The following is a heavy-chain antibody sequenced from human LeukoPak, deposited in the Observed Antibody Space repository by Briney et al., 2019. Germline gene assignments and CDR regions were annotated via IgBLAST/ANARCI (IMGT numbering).Heavy chain of an antibody. V-gene: IGHV1-69*17. CDR3: ARDGEMAAIYFDY. CDR2: IIPTVGIA. J-gene: IGHJ4*02. Sequence: ASVKVSCKASGGTFSTYPISWVRQAPGQGLEWMGGIIPTVGIANYAQKFRGRVTITADKSTNTAYMELSSLGSEDTAVYYCARDGEMAAIYFDYWGQGTLVTVSS. CDR1: GGTFSTYP. D-gene: IGHD5-24*01.